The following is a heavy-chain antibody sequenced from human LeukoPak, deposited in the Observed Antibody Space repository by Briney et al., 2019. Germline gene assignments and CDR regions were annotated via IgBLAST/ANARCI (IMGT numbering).Heavy chain of an antibody. CDR2: MNPNSDNT. D-gene: IGHD2-2*01. V-gene: IGHV1-8*01. CDR1: GYTFTSYD. J-gene: IGHJ4*02. CDR3: ARAQRYCAGTSCYAPVAY. Sequence: ASVKVSCKASGYTFTSYDINWVRQATGQGLEWMGWMNPNSDNTDYAPKFQGRVTMTRNTSITTAYMELSSLRSEDTAVYYCARAQRYCAGTSCYAPVAYWGQGTLVTVSS.